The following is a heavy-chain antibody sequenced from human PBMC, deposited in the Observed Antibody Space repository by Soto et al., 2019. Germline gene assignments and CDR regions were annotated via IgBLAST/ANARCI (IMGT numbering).Heavy chain of an antibody. Sequence: SETLSLTCAVSSGSISSNWWSWVRQSPGKGLEWIGELYHSGSTNYNPSLNSRVTISIDKSRTHFSLDLSSVTAADTAVYYCSSQTYSYAWHYWGQGTQVTVSS. CDR3: SSQTYSYAWHY. CDR2: LYHSGST. D-gene: IGHD3-16*01. CDR1: SGSISSNW. V-gene: IGHV4-4*02. J-gene: IGHJ4*02.